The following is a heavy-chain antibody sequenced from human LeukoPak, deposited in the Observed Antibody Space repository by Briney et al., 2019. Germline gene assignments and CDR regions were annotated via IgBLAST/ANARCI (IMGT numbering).Heavy chain of an antibody. Sequence: PSQTLSLTCTVSGGSLSVFFWSWIRHPPAKGLEWLGYIHDKGKPDFNPSLKSQGTISEDPSPNQRPLKLNFVTTADTAVYYCARASPIWKPPDYWGQGTLVTVSS. V-gene: IGHV4-59*08. CDR1: GGSLSVFF. CDR3: ARASPIWKPPDY. D-gene: IGHD1-1*01. CDR2: IHDKGKP. J-gene: IGHJ4*02.